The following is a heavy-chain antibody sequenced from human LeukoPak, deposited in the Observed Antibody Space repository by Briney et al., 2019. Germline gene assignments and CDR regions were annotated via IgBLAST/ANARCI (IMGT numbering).Heavy chain of an antibody. J-gene: IGHJ5*02. V-gene: IGHV4-4*02. CDR3: ARLYYDMLTGYYKGNWFDP. CDR1: GGSISSSNW. D-gene: IGHD3-9*01. Sequence: SETLSLTCAVSGGSISSSNWWSWVRQPPGKGLEWIGEIYHSGSTYYNPSLKSRSTISADTSKNQFSLKLSSVTAADTAVYYCARLYYDMLTGYYKGNWFDPWGQGTLVTVSS. CDR2: IYHSGST.